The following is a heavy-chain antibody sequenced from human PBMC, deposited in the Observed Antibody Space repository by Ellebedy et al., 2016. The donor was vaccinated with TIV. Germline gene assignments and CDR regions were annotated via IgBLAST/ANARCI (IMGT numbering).Heavy chain of an antibody. CDR1: ESTFRSYG. Sequence: PGGSLRLSCEASESTFRSYGMSWVRQAPGKGLEWVSSISTTDGTHYADSVKGRFTIYRDSPKNTLYLQMNSLRVEDTAVYYCATQLWNTEFWGQGTLVIVSS. CDR3: ATQLWNTEF. V-gene: IGHV3-23*01. CDR2: ISTTDGT. J-gene: IGHJ4*02. D-gene: IGHD5-24*01.